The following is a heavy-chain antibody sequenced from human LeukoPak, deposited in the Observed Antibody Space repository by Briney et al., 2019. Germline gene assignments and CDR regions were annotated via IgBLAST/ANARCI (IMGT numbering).Heavy chain of an antibody. J-gene: IGHJ4*02. CDR2: IYYSGST. Sequence: PSQTLSLTCTVSGGSISSGGYYWSWIRQHPGKGLEWIGYIYYSGSTYYNPSLKSRVTISVDTSKNQFSLKLSSVTAADTAVYYCARGHSSGWVYFDYWGQGTLVTVSS. CDR1: GGSISSGGYY. D-gene: IGHD6-19*01. CDR3: ARGHSSGWVYFDY. V-gene: IGHV4-31*03.